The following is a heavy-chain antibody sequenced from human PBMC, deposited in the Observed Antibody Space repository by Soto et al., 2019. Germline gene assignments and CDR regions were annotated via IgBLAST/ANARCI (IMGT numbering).Heavy chain of an antibody. CDR2: ISYDGSNK. D-gene: IGHD4-17*01. CDR1: GYTFSSYG. Sequence: QVQLVQSGAEVKKPGASVKVSCKASGYTFSSYGMHWVRQAPGKGLEWVAVISYDGSNKYYADSVKGRFTISRDNSKNTLYLQMNSLRAEDTAVYYCAKDRTVTTSNWFDPWGQGTLVTVSS. J-gene: IGHJ5*02. V-gene: IGHV3-30*18. CDR3: AKDRTVTTSNWFDP.